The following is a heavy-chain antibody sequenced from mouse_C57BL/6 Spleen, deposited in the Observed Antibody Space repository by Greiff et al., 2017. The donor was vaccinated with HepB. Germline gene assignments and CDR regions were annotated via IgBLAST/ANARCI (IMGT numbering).Heavy chain of an antibody. D-gene: IGHD2-1*01. CDR1: GYTFTSYW. V-gene: IGHV1-69*01. CDR3: ARGGGNFFAY. Sequence: QVQLQQPGAELVMPGASVKLSCKASGYTFTSYWMHWVKQRPGQGLEWIGEIDPSDSYTNYNQKFKGKSTLTVDKSSSTAYMQLSSLTSEDSAVYYCARGGGNFFAYWGQGTLVTVSA. J-gene: IGHJ3*01. CDR2: IDPSDSYT.